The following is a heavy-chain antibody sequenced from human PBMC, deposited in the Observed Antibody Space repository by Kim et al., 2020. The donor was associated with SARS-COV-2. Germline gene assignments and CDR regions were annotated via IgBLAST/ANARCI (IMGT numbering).Heavy chain of an antibody. CDR2: ITSNSTYI. CDR3: ARDPYGSGSYVDY. D-gene: IGHD3-10*01. Sequence: GGSLRLSCAASGFTFSTYSMNWIRQAPGKGLEWLASITSNSTYIFYADSVKGRFTISRDNAKNSVYLQVNSLTAEDAAVYYCARDPYGSGSYVDYWGQGTLVTVSS. V-gene: IGHV3-21*01. J-gene: IGHJ4*02. CDR1: GFTFSTYS.